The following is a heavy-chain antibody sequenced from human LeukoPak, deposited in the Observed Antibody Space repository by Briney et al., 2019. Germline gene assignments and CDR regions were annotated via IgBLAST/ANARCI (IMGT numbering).Heavy chain of an antibody. D-gene: IGHD6-19*01. CDR3: ARDIAVAGNYFDY. CDR2: INGDGSST. CDR1: GFTFSNYW. V-gene: IGHV3-74*01. Sequence: PGGSLRLSCAASGFTFSNYWMHWVHQAPGKGLAWVSRINGDGSSTTYADSVKGRFIISRDNAKNTLYLQMNSLRAEDTAVYYCARDIAVAGNYFDYWGQGTLVTVSS. J-gene: IGHJ4*02.